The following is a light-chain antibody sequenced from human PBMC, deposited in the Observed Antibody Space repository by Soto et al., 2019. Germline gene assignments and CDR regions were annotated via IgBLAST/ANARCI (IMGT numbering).Light chain of an antibody. CDR1: QSVSYY. CDR3: QQYGSSIT. J-gene: IGKJ4*01. V-gene: IGKV3-20*01. Sequence: EILITQSPASLSVSPGERVTFSCRASQSVSYYLAWYQQKPGQAPRPLISGTFSRATGIPDRFSGSGSWTDFTLTISRLEPEDFAVYYCQQYGSSITFGGGTKVDIK. CDR2: GTF.